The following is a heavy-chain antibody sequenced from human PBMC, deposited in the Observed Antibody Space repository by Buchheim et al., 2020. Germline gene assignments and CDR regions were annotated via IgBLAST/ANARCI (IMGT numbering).Heavy chain of an antibody. CDR3: AKAPGDYYYGMDV. CDR2: ISYDGSKK. CDR1: GFTFSSYG. D-gene: IGHD1-1*01. V-gene: IGHV3-30*18. J-gene: IGHJ6*02. Sequence: QVQLVESGGGVVQPGRSLRLSCAASGFTFSSYGMHWVRQAPGKGLEWVAVISYDGSKKYYADSVKGRFTISRDNSKNTLYLQMNSLRAEDTAVYYCAKAPGDYYYGMDVWGQGTT.